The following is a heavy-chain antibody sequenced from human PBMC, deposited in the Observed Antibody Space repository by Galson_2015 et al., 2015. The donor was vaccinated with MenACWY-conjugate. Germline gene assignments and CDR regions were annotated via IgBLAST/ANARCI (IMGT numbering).Heavy chain of an antibody. V-gene: IGHV3-48*02. CDR1: GFTFSDYP. D-gene: IGHD3-10*01. J-gene: IGHJ4*02. Sequence: SLRLSCAASGFTFSDYPMSWVRQAPGKGLEWVSYISITSSTIYYADSVKGRFTISRDNAKKSLYLQMNSLRDEDTAVYYCARGQWFGVLLTYYFDYWGQGTLVTVSS. CDR2: ISITSSTI. CDR3: ARGQWFGVLLTYYFDY.